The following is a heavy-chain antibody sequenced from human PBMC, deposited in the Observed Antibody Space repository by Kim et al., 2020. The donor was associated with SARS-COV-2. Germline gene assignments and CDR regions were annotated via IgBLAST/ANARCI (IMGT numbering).Heavy chain of an antibody. CDR2: GSET. Sequence: GSETYYVHPVKGRFTISRDNAKASVYLQMNSLRAEDTAVYYCAREFATDSWGQGTLVIVSS. J-gene: IGHJ4*02. V-gene: IGHV3-7*01. CDR3: AREFATDS.